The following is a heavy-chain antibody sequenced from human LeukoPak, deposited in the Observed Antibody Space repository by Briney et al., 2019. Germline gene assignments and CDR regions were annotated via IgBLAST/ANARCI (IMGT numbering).Heavy chain of an antibody. J-gene: IGHJ5*02. CDR3: ATDDKYAPSS. D-gene: IGHD2-2*01. CDR1: GFTFSPVW. V-gene: IGHV3-74*01. CDR2: IINDGSYT. Sequence: PGGSLRLSCAASGFTFSPVWMHWVRQAPGKGLMWVSHIINDGSYTTYADSVKGRFTISRDNAKNTVCLQMNSLRAEDTAVYYCATDDKYAPSSWGQGTLVTVS.